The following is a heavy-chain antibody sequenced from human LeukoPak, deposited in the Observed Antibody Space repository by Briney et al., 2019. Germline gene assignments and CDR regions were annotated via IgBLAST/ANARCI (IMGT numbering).Heavy chain of an antibody. CDR3: ARGPSWHFFDS. V-gene: IGHV4-59*08. CDR2: MFHTGRG. CDR1: GGSMSGYY. Sequence: SETLSLTCTVSGGSMSGYYWSWIRQPPGQGLEWIGDMFHTGRGTYNPSLKSRATISVDTSKNQFSLNLISVTAADTAVYYCARGPSWHFFDSWGQGALVTVSS. J-gene: IGHJ4*02.